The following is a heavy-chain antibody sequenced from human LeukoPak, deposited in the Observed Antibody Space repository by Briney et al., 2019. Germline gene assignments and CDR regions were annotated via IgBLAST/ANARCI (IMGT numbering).Heavy chain of an antibody. D-gene: IGHD6-25*01. CDR2: IYPGDSDT. CDR3: ARLRTPGLSRGAFDN. CDR1: GYSFTNYW. V-gene: IGHV5-51*01. Sequence: GESLKISCKGSGYSFTNYWIGWVRQMPGQGLERMGIIYPGDSDTRYRPSLQGQVTISADKSTSTAYLQWSSLKASDIAMYYCARLRTPGLSRGAFDNWGQGTMVTVSS. J-gene: IGHJ3*02.